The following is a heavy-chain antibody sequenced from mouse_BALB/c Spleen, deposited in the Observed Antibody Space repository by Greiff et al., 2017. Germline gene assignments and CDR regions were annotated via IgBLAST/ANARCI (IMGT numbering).Heavy chain of an antibody. D-gene: IGHD2-1*01. CDR3: ARSSRKGKYERNDMDD. J-gene: IGHJ4*01. CDR2: ISSGSSTI. CDR1: GFTFSSFG. Sequence: EVMLVESGGGLVLPGGSRKLSCAASGFTFSSFGMHWVRQAPEKGLEWVAYISSGSSTIYYADKVKGRFTISRDTPKNTLFLQMTSLRSEDTDMYYCARSSRKGKYERNDMDDWGQGTTVT. V-gene: IGHV5-17*02.